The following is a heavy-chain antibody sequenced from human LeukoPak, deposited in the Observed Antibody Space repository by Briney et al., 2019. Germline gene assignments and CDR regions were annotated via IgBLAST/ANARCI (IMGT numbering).Heavy chain of an antibody. CDR2: ILPVFGVP. CDR1: GGTFSNYA. CDR3: ARGGRAGVVWGYSDY. D-gene: IGHD6-13*01. V-gene: IGHV1-69*13. Sequence: SVKVSCKASGGTFSNYAISWVRQAPGQGLEWMGSILPVFGVPNYAQKFQGRVTIIVDESMTTTYMELSSLRSEDTAMYYCARGGRAGVVWGYSDYWGQGTLVTVSS. J-gene: IGHJ4*02.